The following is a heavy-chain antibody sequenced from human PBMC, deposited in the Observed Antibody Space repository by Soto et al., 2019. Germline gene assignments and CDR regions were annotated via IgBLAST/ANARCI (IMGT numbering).Heavy chain of an antibody. CDR3: ARGSTTEKVDS. J-gene: IGHJ4*02. CDR1: GGSISSSRCH. V-gene: IGHV4-61*05. CDR2: IHYSGST. Sequence: SETLSLTCTVSGGSISSSRCHWGWIRQPPGKGLEWIGYIHYSGSTNNNPSLKSRVTISVDTSKNQFSLALTSVTAADTAMYYCARGSTTEKVDSWGQGILVTVSS.